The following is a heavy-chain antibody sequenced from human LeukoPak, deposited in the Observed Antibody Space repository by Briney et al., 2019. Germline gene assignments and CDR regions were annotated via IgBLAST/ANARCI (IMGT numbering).Heavy chain of an antibody. V-gene: IGHV4-34*01. CDR3: ASGANYYXYGMDV. CDR2: INHSGST. Sequence: SETLSLTCAVYGGSFSGYYWSWIRQPPGKGLEWIGEINHSGSTNYNPSLKSRVTISVDTSKNQFSLKLSSVTAADTAVYYCASGANYYXYGMDVWGQGTTVTVSS. CDR1: GGSFSGYY. J-gene: IGHJ6*02.